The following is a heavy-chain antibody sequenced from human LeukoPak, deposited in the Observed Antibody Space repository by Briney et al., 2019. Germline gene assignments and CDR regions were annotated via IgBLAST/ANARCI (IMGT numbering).Heavy chain of an antibody. J-gene: IGHJ6*02. V-gene: IGHV3-64*01. Sequence: PGGSLRLSCAASGFTFSSYAMHWVRQAPGKGLEYVSAISSNGGSTYYANSVKGRFTISRDNSKNTLYLQMGSLRAEDMAVYYCARGAGYSSSWYHYYYYYGMGVWGQGTTVTVSS. CDR3: ARGAGYSSSWYHYYYYYGMGV. D-gene: IGHD6-13*01. CDR2: ISSNGGST. CDR1: GFTFSSYA.